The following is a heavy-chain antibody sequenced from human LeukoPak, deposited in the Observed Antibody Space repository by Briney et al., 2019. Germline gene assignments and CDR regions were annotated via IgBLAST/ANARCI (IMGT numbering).Heavy chain of an antibody. CDR3: ARVLYCSGGSCYGMDV. D-gene: IGHD2-15*01. J-gene: IGHJ6*02. CDR1: GYTFTGYY. CDR2: INPNSGGT. Sequence: ASVKVSCKASGYTFTGYYMHWVRQAPGQGLEWMGWINPNSGGTNYAQKFQGWVTMTRDTSISTAYMELSRLRSDDTAVYYCARVLYCSGGSCYGMDVWGQGTTVTVSS. V-gene: IGHV1-2*04.